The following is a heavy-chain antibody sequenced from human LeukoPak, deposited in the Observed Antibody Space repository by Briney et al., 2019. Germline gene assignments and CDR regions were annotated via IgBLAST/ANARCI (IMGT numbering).Heavy chain of an antibody. D-gene: IGHD3-10*01. V-gene: IGHV1-24*01. CDR1: GYTLTELS. CDR2: FDPEDGET. J-gene: IGHJ6*02. Sequence: ASVKVSCKVSGYTLTELSMRWVRQAPGKGLEWMGGFDPEDGETIYAQKFQGRVTMTEDTSTDTAYMELSSLRSEDTAVYYCATDNMWFGKYGMDVWGQGTTVTVSS. CDR3: ATDNMWFGKYGMDV.